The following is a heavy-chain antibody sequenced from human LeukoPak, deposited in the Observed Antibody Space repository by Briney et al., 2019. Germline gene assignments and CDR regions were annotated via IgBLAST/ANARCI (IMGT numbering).Heavy chain of an antibody. D-gene: IGHD6-6*01. CDR2: INPNSGGT. Sequence: ASVKVSCKASGYTFTGYYMHWVRQAPGQGLEWMGWINPNSGGTNYAQKLQGRVTMTRDTSISTAYMELSRLRSDDTAVYYCARLEYSSSSRGYWGQGTLVTVSS. V-gene: IGHV1-2*02. CDR3: ARLEYSSSSRGY. J-gene: IGHJ4*02. CDR1: GYTFTGYY.